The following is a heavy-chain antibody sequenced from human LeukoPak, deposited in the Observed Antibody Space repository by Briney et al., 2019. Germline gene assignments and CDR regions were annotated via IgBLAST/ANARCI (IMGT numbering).Heavy chain of an antibody. CDR1: GYTFTGYY. CDR3: ARVNRGITGTVDY. CDR2: INPNSGGT. D-gene: IGHD1-20*01. J-gene: IGHJ4*02. Sequence: ASVKVSCKASGYTFTGYYMHWVRQAPGQGLERMGRINPNSGGTNYAQKFQGRVTMTRDTSISTAYMELSRLRSDDTAVYYCARVNRGITGTVDYWGQGTLVTVSS. V-gene: IGHV1-2*06.